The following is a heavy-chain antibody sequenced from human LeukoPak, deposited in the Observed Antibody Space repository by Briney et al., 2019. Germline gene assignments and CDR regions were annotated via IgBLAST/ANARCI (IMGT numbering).Heavy chain of an antibody. J-gene: IGHJ4*02. CDR2: INSDGSST. CDR1: GFTFSSYW. V-gene: IGHV3-74*01. CDR3: ARVDSSGWYHPFDY. Sequence: GGSLRLSCAASGFTFSSYWMHWVRQAPGKGLVWVSRINSDGSSTSYADSVKGRLTISRDNAKNTLYLQMNSLRAEDTAVYYCARVDSSGWYHPFDYWGQGTLVTVSS. D-gene: IGHD6-19*01.